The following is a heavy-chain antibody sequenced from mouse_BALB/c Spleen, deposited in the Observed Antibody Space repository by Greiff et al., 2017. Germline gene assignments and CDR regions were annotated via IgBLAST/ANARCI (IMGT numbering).Heavy chain of an antibody. V-gene: IGHV5-12-2*01. Sequence: EVKLMESGGGLVQPGGSLKLSCAASGFTFSSYTMSWVRQTPEKRLEWVAYISNGGGSTYYPDTVKGRFTISRDNAKNTLYLQMSSLKSEDTAMYYCAIADSGALDYWGQGTSVTVSS. CDR3: AIADSGALDY. J-gene: IGHJ4*01. D-gene: IGHD3-2*02. CDR2: ISNGGGST. CDR1: GFTFSSYT.